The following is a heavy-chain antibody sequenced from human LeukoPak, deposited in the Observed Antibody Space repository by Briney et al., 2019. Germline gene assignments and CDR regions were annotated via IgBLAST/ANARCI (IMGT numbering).Heavy chain of an antibody. Sequence: GGSLRLSCVASGFTVNSYSMNWVRQAPGKGLEWVSYFGWSGTTIYYADSVKGRFTISRDSARNSLYLQMNSLRDEDSAVYYCARDSGSGWLNDYWGQGTLVTVSS. CDR3: ARDSGSGWLNDY. CDR2: FGWSGTTI. CDR1: GFTVNSYS. D-gene: IGHD6-19*01. V-gene: IGHV3-48*02. J-gene: IGHJ4*02.